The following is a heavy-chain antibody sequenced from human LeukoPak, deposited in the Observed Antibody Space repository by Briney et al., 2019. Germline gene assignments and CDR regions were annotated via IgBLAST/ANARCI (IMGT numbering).Heavy chain of an antibody. V-gene: IGHV3-53*01. CDR3: AREVAVAGTGYNWFDP. J-gene: IGHJ5*02. CDR2: IYSGGST. Sequence: GGSLRLSCAASGFTVSSNYMSWVRQPPGKGLEWVSVIYSGGSTYYADSVKGRFTISRDNSKNTLYLQMNSLRAEDTAVYYCAREVAVAGTGYNWFDPWGQGTLVTVSS. D-gene: IGHD6-19*01. CDR1: GFTVSSNY.